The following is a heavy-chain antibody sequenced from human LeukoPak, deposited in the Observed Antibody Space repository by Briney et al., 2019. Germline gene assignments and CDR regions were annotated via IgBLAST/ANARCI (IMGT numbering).Heavy chain of an antibody. CDR1: GGSISSYY. CDR2: IYYSGST. V-gene: IGHV4-59*08. Sequence: PSETLSLTCTVSGGSISSYYWSWIRQPPGKGLEWIGYIYYSGSTNYNPSLKSRVTISVDTSKNQFSLKLSSVTAADTAVYYCARGQNTYYYDSGGYYPFDYWGQGTLVTVSS. D-gene: IGHD3-22*01. CDR3: ARGQNTYYYDSGGYYPFDY. J-gene: IGHJ4*02.